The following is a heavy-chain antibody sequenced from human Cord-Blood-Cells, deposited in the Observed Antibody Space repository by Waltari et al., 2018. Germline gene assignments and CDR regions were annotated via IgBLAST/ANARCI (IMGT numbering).Heavy chain of an antibody. Sequence: QVQLVQSGAEVKKPGASVKVSCKASGYTFTGYYMHWVRQAPGQGLEWMGWINPNGGGTNYAQKFQGRVTMTRDTSSSTAYMELSRLRSDDTAVYYCARDSGSYYYFDYWGQGTLVTVSS. CDR2: INPNGGGT. CDR3: ARDSGSYYYFDY. D-gene: IGHD1-26*01. J-gene: IGHJ4*02. CDR1: GYTFTGYY. V-gene: IGHV1-2*02.